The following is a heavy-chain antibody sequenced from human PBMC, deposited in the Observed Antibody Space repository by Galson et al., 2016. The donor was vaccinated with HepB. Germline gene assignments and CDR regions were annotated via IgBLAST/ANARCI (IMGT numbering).Heavy chain of an antibody. D-gene: IGHD5-24*01. CDR1: GGSVSSSDW. V-gene: IGHV4-4*02. J-gene: IGHJ4*02. Sequence: SETLSLTCAVSGGSVSSSDWWGWVRQPPGQGLEWIGQIFHTGRVNYTPSLASRVTISVDTSNNHFSLRLSSVTAADTALYYCARQHRGGPSDYWGQGTLVIVSS. CDR3: ARQHRGGPSDY. CDR2: IFHTGRV.